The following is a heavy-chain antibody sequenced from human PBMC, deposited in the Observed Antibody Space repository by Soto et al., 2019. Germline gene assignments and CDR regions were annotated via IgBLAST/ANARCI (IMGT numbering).Heavy chain of an antibody. Sequence: QVQLVESGGGVVQPGRSLRLYCAASGFTFSSYGIHWVRQAPGKGLEWVAVISYDGRNRYYADSVKGRFTISRDNSKNTLYLQMNSLRAEDTAVYYCAKDGGQWLTVTFYFDYWGLGTLVTVSS. CDR1: GFTFSSYG. J-gene: IGHJ4*02. V-gene: IGHV3-30*18. D-gene: IGHD6-19*01. CDR3: AKDGGQWLTVTFYFDY. CDR2: ISYDGRNR.